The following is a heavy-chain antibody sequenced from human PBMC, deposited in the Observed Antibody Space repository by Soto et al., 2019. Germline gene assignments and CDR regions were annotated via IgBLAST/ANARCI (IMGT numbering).Heavy chain of an antibody. J-gene: IGHJ4*02. CDR1: GYTFTSYY. D-gene: IGHD1-1*01. CDR3: ARLTGTSSGDY. V-gene: IGHV1-46*01. CDR2: INPSGGST. Sequence: ASVKVSCKASGYTFTSYYMHWVRQAPGQGLEWMGVINPSGGSTIYAQKFQGRVTMTRDTSTNTVYMDLSSLRSEDTAVYYCARLTGTSSGDYWGQGTLVTVSS.